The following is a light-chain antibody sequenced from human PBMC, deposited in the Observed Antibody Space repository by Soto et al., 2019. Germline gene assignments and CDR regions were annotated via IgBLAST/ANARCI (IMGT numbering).Light chain of an antibody. CDR2: EVS. V-gene: IGLV2-8*01. CDR1: SRDVGGYNF. J-gene: IGLJ2*01. CDR3: SSYAGSNIVV. Sequence: QSALTQPPSASGSPGQSVTISCTGTSRDVGGYNFVSWYQQHPGKAPKLMIYEVSERPSGVPDRFSGSKSGNTASLTVSGLQAEDEADYYCSSYAGSNIVVFGGGTKSPS.